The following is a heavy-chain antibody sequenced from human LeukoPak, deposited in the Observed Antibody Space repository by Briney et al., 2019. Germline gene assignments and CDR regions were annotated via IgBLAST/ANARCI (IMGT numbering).Heavy chain of an antibody. J-gene: IGHJ6*03. CDR1: GGTFSSYA. D-gene: IGHD2-2*01. Sequence: ASVKVSCKASGGTFSSYAISWVRQAPGQGLEWMGGIIPIFGTANYAQKFQGRVTITADESTSTAYMELSSLRSEDTAVYYCARAWAVVPADHYYFYYYYMDVWGKGTTVTVSS. CDR2: IIPIFGTA. V-gene: IGHV1-69*13. CDR3: ARAWAVVPADHYYFYYYYMDV.